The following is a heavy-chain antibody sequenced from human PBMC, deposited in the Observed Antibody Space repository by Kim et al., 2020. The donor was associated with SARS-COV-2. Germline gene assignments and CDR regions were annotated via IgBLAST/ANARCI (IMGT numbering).Heavy chain of an antibody. CDR2: IYYSGST. V-gene: IGHV4-59*01. J-gene: IGHJ6*02. Sequence: SETLSLTCTVSGGSISSYYWSWIRQPPGKGLEWIGYIYYSGSTNYNPSLKSRVTISVDTSKNQFSLKLSSVTAADTAVYYCARDRIVVVPAAIYYYGMDVWGQGTTVTVSS. CDR1: GGSISSYY. D-gene: IGHD2-2*01. CDR3: ARDRIVVVPAAIYYYGMDV.